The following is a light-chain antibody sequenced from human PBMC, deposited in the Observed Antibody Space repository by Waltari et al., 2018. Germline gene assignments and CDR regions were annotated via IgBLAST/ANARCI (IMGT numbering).Light chain of an antibody. CDR1: TSDVGGYNF. V-gene: IGLV2-14*03. CDR3: SSYTSSSTSV. Sequence: QSALTQPASVSGSPGQSITISCTGTTSDVGGYNFVSWYQQHPGKAPKLIIFDVNNRPSGVSDRFSGSKSGNTASLTISGLQAEDEADYYCSSYTSSSTSVFGGGTKLTVL. J-gene: IGLJ3*02. CDR2: DVN.